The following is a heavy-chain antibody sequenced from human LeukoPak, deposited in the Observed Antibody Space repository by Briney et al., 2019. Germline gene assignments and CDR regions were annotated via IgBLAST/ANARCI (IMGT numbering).Heavy chain of an antibody. D-gene: IGHD3-22*01. V-gene: IGHV4-59*01. CDR3: ASYYDSSGYYYAY. Sequence: SETLSLTCAVSGGSISGYYWGWIRQPPGKGLEYIGYIYYSGSTNYNPSLKSRVTMSVDTSKNQFSLKLNSVTAADTAVYYCASYYDSSGYYYAYWGQGTLVTVSS. J-gene: IGHJ4*02. CDR1: GGSISGYY. CDR2: IYYSGST.